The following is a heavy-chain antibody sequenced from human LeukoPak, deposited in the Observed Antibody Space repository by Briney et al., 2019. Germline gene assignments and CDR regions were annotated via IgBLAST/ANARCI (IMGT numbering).Heavy chain of an antibody. D-gene: IGHD2-2*02. CDR3: VRPIPNNY. CDR1: GFTFGSYW. J-gene: IGHJ4*02. V-gene: IGHV3-7*04. CDR2: IKQDGSEK. Sequence: GGSLRLSCAASGFTFGSYWMSWVRQPPGKGLEWVANIKQDGSEKYYVDSVKGRFTISRDNAKNSLYLQMNSLRAEDTAVYYCVRPIPNNYWGQGTPVTVSS.